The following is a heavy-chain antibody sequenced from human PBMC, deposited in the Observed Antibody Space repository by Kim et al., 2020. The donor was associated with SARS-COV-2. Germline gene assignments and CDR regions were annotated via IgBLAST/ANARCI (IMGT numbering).Heavy chain of an antibody. Sequence: GGSLRLSCAASGFTFSSYSMNWVRQAPGKGLEWVSSISSSSSYIYYADSVKGRFTISRDNAKNSLYLQMNSLRAEDTAVYYCARMPYDILTGYGYYFDYWGQGTLVTVSS. CDR2: ISSSSSYI. D-gene: IGHD3-9*01. V-gene: IGHV3-21*01. J-gene: IGHJ4*02. CDR3: ARMPYDILTGYGYYFDY. CDR1: GFTFSSYS.